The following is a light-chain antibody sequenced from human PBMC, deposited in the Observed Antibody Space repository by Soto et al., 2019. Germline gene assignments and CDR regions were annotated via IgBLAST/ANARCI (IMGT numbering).Light chain of an antibody. CDR1: QGISTF. J-gene: IGKJ4*01. CDR2: GAS. V-gene: IGKV1-9*01. CDR3: QQLNTYT. Sequence: DIPLTQSPSFLSASVGDRVTITCRASQGISTFLAWYQQIPGKAPNLLIYGASTLHSGVPSRFSGSGSGTEFTLTISSLQPEDFGTYFCQQLNTYTFGGGTKVEIK.